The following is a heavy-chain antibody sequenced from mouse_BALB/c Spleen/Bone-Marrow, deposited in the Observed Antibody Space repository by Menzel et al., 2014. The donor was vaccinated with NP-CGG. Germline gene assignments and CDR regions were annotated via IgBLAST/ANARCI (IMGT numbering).Heavy chain of an antibody. D-gene: IGHD2-10*01. Sequence: VQLEESGAELARPGASAKTSCTASGYTFTTSWMHWVKQRPGQGLEWIGNVNPTTGYIEYNQKFKDKATSTADTSSSTLYSQLTRVTAEDSGVCCCSTYFAFAFWGQGTLVTVS. CDR3: STYFAFAF. V-gene: IGHV1-4*01. J-gene: IGHJ3*01. CDR2: VNPTTGYI. CDR1: GYTFTTSW.